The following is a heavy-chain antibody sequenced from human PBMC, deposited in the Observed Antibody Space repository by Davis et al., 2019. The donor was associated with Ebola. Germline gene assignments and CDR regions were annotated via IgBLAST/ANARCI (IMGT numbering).Heavy chain of an antibody. CDR3: ASVYGDYNYYGMDV. Sequence: GESLKISCAASGFTFSSYSMNWVRQAPGKGLEWVSSISSSSSYIYYADSLKGRFTISRDNAKNSLYLQMNSLRAEDTAVYYCASVYGDYNYYGMDVWGQGTTVTVSS. D-gene: IGHD4-17*01. J-gene: IGHJ6*02. CDR2: ISSSSSYI. V-gene: IGHV3-21*01. CDR1: GFTFSSYS.